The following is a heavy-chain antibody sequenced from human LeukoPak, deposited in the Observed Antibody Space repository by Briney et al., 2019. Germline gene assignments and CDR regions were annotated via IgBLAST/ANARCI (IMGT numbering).Heavy chain of an antibody. CDR2: INPNSGGT. CDR1: GYTFTGYY. Sequence: ASVKVSCKASGYTFTGYYMHWVRQAPGQGLEWMGWINPNSGGTNYAQKFQGRVTMTRDTSISTAYMELSSLRSEDTAVYYCARQIAVAGLDAFDIWGQGTMVTVSS. D-gene: IGHD6-19*01. CDR3: ARQIAVAGLDAFDI. J-gene: IGHJ3*02. V-gene: IGHV1-2*02.